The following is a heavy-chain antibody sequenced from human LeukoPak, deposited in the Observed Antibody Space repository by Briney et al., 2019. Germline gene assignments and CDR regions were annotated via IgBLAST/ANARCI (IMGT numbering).Heavy chain of an antibody. J-gene: IGHJ5*02. CDR2: IIPIFGTA. CDR3: ARANEDYYDSSGYSSWFDP. V-gene: IGHV1-69*05. Sequence: ASVKVSCKASGYTFTSYDINWVRQAPGQGLEWMGGIIPIFGTANYAQKFQGRVTITTDESTSTAYMELSSLRSEDTAVYYCARANEDYYDSSGYSSWFDPWGQGTLVTVSS. D-gene: IGHD3-22*01. CDR1: GYTFTSYD.